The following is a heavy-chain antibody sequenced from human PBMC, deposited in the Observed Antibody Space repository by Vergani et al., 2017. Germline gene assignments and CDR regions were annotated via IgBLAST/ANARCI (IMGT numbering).Heavy chain of an antibody. J-gene: IGHJ4*02. CDR1: GGTFSSYA. CDR2: IIPIFGTA. CDR3: AGPTHSYYYDSRALST. V-gene: IGHV1-69*06. D-gene: IGHD3-22*01. Sequence: QVQLVQSGAEVKKPGSSVKVSCKASGGTFSSYAISWVRQAPGQGLEWMGGIIPIFGTANYAQKFQGRVTITADKSTSTAYMELSSLRSEDTAVYYCAGPTHSYYYDSRALSTWGQGTLVTVSS.